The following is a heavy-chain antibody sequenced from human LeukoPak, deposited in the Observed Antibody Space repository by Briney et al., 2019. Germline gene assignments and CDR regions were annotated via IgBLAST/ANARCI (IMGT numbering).Heavy chain of an antibody. CDR2: INHNGGT. CDR3: ARGNSGSHWGDHYFYMDV. V-gene: IGHV4-34*01. J-gene: IGHJ6*03. Sequence: SSETLSLTCAVYGGSFRGYFWGWVRQTPGKGLEWLGEINHNGGTNYMPSLSGRVSVFQDVSKNQFSLKLSSVTAADTGVYYCARGNSGSHWGDHYFYMDVWGKGTTVIVSS. CDR1: GGSFRGYF. D-gene: IGHD1-26*01.